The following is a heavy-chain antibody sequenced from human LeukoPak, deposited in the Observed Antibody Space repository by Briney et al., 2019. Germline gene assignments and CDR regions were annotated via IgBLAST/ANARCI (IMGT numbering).Heavy chain of an antibody. D-gene: IGHD3-9*01. CDR2: ITNSGTTI. V-gene: IGHV3-11*01. J-gene: IGHJ1*01. CDR1: GFTFTDYY. Sequence: GGSLRLSCAASGFTFTDYYMSWIRQAPGKGLEWVSYITNSGTTIYYADSVKGRFTISRDNAKNSLYLQMNSLRAEDTAVYYCARDGHYDVLTGYFQDWGQGTLVTVSS. CDR3: ARDGHYDVLTGYFQD.